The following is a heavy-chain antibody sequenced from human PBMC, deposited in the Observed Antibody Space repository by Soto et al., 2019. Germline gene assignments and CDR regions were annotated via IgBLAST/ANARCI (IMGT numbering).Heavy chain of an antibody. V-gene: IGHV3-7*01. CDR1: GFTFGASW. CDR2: ISPDGSEQ. Sequence: PGGSLRLSCAASGFTFGASWMNWVRQTPGKGLEWMANISPDGSEQQYVDSVKGRFTISRDNAKNSLYLQMNSLRAEDTAVYYCARDSGSYQRNAFDIWGQGTMVTVSS. J-gene: IGHJ3*02. D-gene: IGHD1-26*01. CDR3: ARDSGSYQRNAFDI.